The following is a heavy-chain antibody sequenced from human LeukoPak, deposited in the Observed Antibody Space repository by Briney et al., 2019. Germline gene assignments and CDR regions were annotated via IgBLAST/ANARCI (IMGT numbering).Heavy chain of an antibody. J-gene: IGHJ4*02. Sequence: PGGSLRLSCAASGFTFSSYGMHWVRQAPGKGLEWVAFIRYDGSNKYYADSVKGRFTISRDNSKNTLYLQMNSLRAEDTAVYYCAHFARGYSYGFLGYFDYWGQGTLVTVSS. CDR2: IRYDGSNK. V-gene: IGHV3-30*02. CDR1: GFTFSSYG. D-gene: IGHD5-18*01. CDR3: AHFARGYSYGFLGYFDY.